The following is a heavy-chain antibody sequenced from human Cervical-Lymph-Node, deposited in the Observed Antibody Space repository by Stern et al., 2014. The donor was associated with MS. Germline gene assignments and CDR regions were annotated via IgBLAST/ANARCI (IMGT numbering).Heavy chain of an antibody. CDR3: ARVVGIMGYFYGMDV. Sequence: EVQLVESGAEVKKPGESLKISCKGSGYRFTSYWIGWVRQMPGKGLEWMGSIYHGDSEPSYSPSFQGQVTISPDKSINPPYLQWSSLKASDTATFYCARVVGIMGYFYGMDVWGQGTTVTVSS. CDR1: GYRFTSYW. CDR2: IYHGDSEP. V-gene: IGHV5-51*03. D-gene: IGHD2-15*01. J-gene: IGHJ6*02.